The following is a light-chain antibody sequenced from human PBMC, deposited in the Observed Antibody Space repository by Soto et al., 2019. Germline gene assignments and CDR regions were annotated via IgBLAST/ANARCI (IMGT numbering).Light chain of an antibody. Sequence: ERVWVESPGSVAFCGGGRTTLSCRASQSVSSSYLAWYQQKPGQAPRLLIYGASSRANGIPDRFSGSGSGTEFPLTLRTLETEDPAVYSSQQYGRDFAEGTRLEIK. CDR3: QQYGRD. CDR2: GAS. V-gene: IGKV3-20*01. CDR1: QSVSSSY. J-gene: IGKJ5*01.